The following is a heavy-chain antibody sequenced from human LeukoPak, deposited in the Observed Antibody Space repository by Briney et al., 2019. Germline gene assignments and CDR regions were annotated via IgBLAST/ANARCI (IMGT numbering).Heavy chain of an antibody. Sequence: SETLSLTCTVSGGSISSYYWSWIRQPPWKGLEWIAYIYYSGSTNYNPSLKSRVTISVDTSKNQFSLKLGSVTAADTAVYYCARRVGDKDYFDYWGQGTLVTVSS. CDR3: ARRVGDKDYFDY. CDR2: IYYSGST. D-gene: IGHD1-26*01. J-gene: IGHJ4*02. CDR1: GGSISSYY. V-gene: IGHV4-59*01.